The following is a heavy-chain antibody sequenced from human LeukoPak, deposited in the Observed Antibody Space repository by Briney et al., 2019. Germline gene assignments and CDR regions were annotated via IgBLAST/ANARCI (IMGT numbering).Heavy chain of an antibody. J-gene: IGHJ6*02. CDR3: ARERNCSGGSCYYYYGMDV. D-gene: IGHD2-15*01. Sequence: SETLSLTCTVSGGSISSGGYYWSWIRQHPGKGLEWIGYIYYSGSTYYNPSLKSRVTISVDTSKNQFSLKLSSVTAADTAVYYCARERNCSGGSCYYYYGMDVWGQGTTVTVSS. V-gene: IGHV4-31*03. CDR1: GGSISSGGYY. CDR2: IYYSGST.